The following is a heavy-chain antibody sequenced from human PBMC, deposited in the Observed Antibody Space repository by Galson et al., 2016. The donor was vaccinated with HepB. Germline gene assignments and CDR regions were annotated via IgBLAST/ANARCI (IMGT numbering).Heavy chain of an antibody. CDR1: GGSISRAAYY. CDR3: ARVRSYCSSTDCPYYFEY. V-gene: IGHV4-30-4*01. D-gene: IGHD2-2*01. CDR2: IYYSGSS. J-gene: IGHJ4*02. Sequence: LSLTCAVSGGSISRAAYYWSWIRQPPGKGLEWIGYIYYSGSSHYNPTLKSRVTISVDKPKNQFSLKHSSVTAADTAVYYCARVRSYCSSTDCPYYFEYWGQGTLVTVSS.